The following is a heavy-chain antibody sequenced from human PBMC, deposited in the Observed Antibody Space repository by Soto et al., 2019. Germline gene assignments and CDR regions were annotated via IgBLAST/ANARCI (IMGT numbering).Heavy chain of an antibody. V-gene: IGHV3-23*01. CDR3: AKATYYYDSSGYFDSIYYFDY. CDR2: ISGSGGST. Sequence: PXGSLELSCAASGFTISSCSMSGFRPAPGKGLEWGSAISGSGGSTYYADSVKGRFTISRDNSKNTLYLQMNSLRAEDTAVYYCAKATYYYDSSGYFDSIYYFDYWGQGTLVTVSS. D-gene: IGHD3-22*01. CDR1: GFTISSCS. J-gene: IGHJ4*02.